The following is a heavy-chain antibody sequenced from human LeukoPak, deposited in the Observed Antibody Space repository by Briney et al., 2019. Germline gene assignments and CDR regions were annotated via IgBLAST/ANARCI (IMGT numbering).Heavy chain of an antibody. CDR3: ARELLGFGELGFDI. D-gene: IGHD3-10*01. CDR1: GDAFTIFA. CDR2: NTAGKGNT. Sequence: SVKLSCKVSGDAFTIFAMRWGPDAPGQRGEWMGGNTAGKGNTTYSQTFQGRVTITTDTSASTAYIELSSLRSEHTPGYESARELLGFGELGFDIGCQGQMVTVTS. V-gene: IGHV1-3*01. J-gene: IGHJ3*02.